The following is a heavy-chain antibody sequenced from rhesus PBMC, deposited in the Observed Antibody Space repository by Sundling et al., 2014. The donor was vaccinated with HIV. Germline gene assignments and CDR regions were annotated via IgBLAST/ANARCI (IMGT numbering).Heavy chain of an antibody. J-gene: IGHJ4*01. V-gene: IGHV3-100*01. Sequence: EVQLVESGGGLVKPGGSLRLSCVASGFAFSSYVMNWVRQAPGKGLEWVSVISQSGDTTYYADSVKGRFTISRDNAKNSLFLQMNSLRAEDTALYYCTIDLAASMAYWGQGVLVTVSS. D-gene: IGHD4-17*01. CDR3: TIDLAASMAY. CDR2: ISQSGDTT. CDR1: GFAFSSYV.